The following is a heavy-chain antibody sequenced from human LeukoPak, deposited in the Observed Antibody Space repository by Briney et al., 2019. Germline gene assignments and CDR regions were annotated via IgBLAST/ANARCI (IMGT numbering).Heavy chain of an antibody. Sequence: SETLSLTCTVSGGSISSSNSDYYWGWVRQPPGKGLEWIGYVYYSGSTNYNPSLKSRVTISVDTSKNQFSLKLSSVTAADTAVYYCARRVVAASYYFDYWGQGTLVTVSS. V-gene: IGHV4-61*05. CDR2: VYYSGST. D-gene: IGHD2-15*01. CDR3: ARRVVAASYYFDY. J-gene: IGHJ4*02. CDR1: GGSISSSNSDYY.